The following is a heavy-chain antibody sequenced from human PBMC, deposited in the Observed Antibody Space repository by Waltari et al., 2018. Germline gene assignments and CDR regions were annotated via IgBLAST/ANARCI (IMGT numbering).Heavy chain of an antibody. V-gene: IGHV3-48*04. D-gene: IGHD3-10*01. CDR1: GFTFSSYS. CDR2: ITASGGAI. CDR3: ARGTPGFFDI. Sequence: EVQLVESGGGVVQPGGSLRLSCAASGFTFSSYSMNWVRQAPGKGLEWISYITASGGAIYYADSVKGRFSISRDGAKKSLYLQMNSLRAEDTAVYYCARGTPGFFDIWGQGTMVTVSS. J-gene: IGHJ3*02.